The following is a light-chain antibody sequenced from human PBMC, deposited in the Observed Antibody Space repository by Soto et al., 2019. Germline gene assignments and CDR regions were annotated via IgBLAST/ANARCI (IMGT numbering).Light chain of an antibody. V-gene: IGKV3-15*01. CDR1: QSISDT. Sequence: EIVMTQSPATLSVSPGGRATLSCRASQSISDTLAWYQQKPGQAPRLLIHGASTRATGFPARFSGSGSGTDFTLTISSLQSEDFAVYFCQQYTGPPTTFGQGTRLEN. J-gene: IGKJ5*01. CDR3: QQYTGPPTT. CDR2: GAS.